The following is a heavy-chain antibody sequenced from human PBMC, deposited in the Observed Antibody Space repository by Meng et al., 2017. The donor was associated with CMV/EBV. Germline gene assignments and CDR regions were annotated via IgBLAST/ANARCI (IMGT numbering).Heavy chain of an antibody. CDR3: ARPTTVTMTDYYYYGMDV. D-gene: IGHD4-11*01. V-gene: IGHV1-69*05. J-gene: IGHJ6*02. CDR2: IIPIFGTA. CDR1: GGTFSSYA. Sequence: SVKVSCKASGGTFSSYAISWVRQAPGQGLEWMGGIIPIFGTANCAQKFQGRVTITTDESTSTAYMELSSLRSEDTAVYYCARPTTVTMTDYYYYGMDVWGQGTTVTVSS.